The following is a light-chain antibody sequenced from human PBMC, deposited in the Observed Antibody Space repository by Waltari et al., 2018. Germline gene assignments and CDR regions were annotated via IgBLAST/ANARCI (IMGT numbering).Light chain of an antibody. CDR1: KDVSRW. V-gene: IGKV1-12*01. J-gene: IGKJ4*01. Sequence: DIQMTQSPSSVSASVGDRVTITCRASKDVSRWLGWYQQKPGKAPKFFIYDASTLQSGVPSRFSGSGSGIEFTLTISSLQPEDFSTYYCQQGNDFPLTFGGGAKGGMK. CDR2: DAS. CDR3: QQGNDFPLT.